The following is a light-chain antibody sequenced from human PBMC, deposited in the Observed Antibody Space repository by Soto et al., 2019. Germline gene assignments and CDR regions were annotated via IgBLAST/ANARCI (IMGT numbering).Light chain of an antibody. CDR3: HQHNDWWT. CDR1: QSVSSY. Sequence: VMTHSPATLSVSPGERATLSSRASQSVSSYLAWYQQKPGQAPRLLIYGASTRAAGIPARFSGSGSGTDFTLTITSLQSEDFGVYYCHQHNDWWTFGQGTKVDI. V-gene: IGKV3-15*01. J-gene: IGKJ1*01. CDR2: GAS.